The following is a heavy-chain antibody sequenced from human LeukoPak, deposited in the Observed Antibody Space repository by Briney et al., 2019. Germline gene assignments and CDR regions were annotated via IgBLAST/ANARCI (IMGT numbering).Heavy chain of an antibody. V-gene: IGHV3-74*01. D-gene: IGHD3-10*01. CDR2: INSDGSST. CDR3: ARAEGPVLLWFGELLGAFDI. Sequence: GGSLRLSCAASGFTFSSYWMHWVRQAPGKGLVWVLRINSDGSSTSYADSVKGRFTISRDNAKNTLYLQMNSLRAEDTAVYYCARAEGPVLLWFGELLGAFDICGQGTMVTVSS. CDR1: GFTFSSYW. J-gene: IGHJ3*02.